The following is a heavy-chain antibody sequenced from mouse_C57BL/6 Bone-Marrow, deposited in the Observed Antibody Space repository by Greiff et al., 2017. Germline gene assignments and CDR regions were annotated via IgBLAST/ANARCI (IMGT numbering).Heavy chain of an antibody. Sequence: VQLQQPGAELVMPGASVKLSCKASGYTFTSYWMHWVKQRPGQGLEWIGMIHPNSGSTNYNEKFKSKATLTVDKSSSTAYMQLSSLTSEDSAVYYCARSPDGYYLLAWFAYWGQGTLVTVSA. V-gene: IGHV1-64*01. CDR3: ARSPDGYYLLAWFAY. J-gene: IGHJ3*01. D-gene: IGHD2-3*01. CDR2: IHPNSGST. CDR1: GYTFTSYW.